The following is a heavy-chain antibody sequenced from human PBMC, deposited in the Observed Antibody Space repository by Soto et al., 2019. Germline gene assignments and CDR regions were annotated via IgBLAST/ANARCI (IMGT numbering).Heavy chain of an antibody. Sequence: GASVKVSCKASGYTFTSYAMHWVRQAPGQRLEWMGWINAGNGNTKYSQKFQGRVTITRDTSASTAYMELSSLRSEDTAAYYCARDKMPGVGAFDIWGQGTMVTVSS. CDR2: INAGNGNT. D-gene: IGHD2-2*01. CDR1: GYTFTSYA. J-gene: IGHJ3*02. CDR3: ARDKMPGVGAFDI. V-gene: IGHV1-3*01.